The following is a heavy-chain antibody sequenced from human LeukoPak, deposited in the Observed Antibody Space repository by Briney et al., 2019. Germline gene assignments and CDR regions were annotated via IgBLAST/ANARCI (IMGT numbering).Heavy chain of an antibody. D-gene: IGHD1-26*01. V-gene: IGHV3-11*01. CDR1: GFTFSDYY. Sequence: GGSLRLSCAASGFTFSDYYMSWIRQAPGKGLEWVSYISSSGSTIYYADSVKGRFTISRDNAKNSLYLQMNRLRAEDTTVYYCARAGVVGATFFDYWGQGTLVTVSS. J-gene: IGHJ4*02. CDR2: ISSSGSTI. CDR3: ARAGVVGATFFDY.